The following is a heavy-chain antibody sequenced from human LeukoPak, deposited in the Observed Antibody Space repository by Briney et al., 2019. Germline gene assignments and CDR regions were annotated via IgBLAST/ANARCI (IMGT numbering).Heavy chain of an antibody. Sequence: SETLSLTCTVSGGSISSYYWSWIRQPPGKALEWIGYIYYSGSTNYNPSLKSRVTISVDTSKNQFSLKLSSVTAADTAVYYCARDLAGYYSDWFDPWGQGTLVTVSS. CDR1: GGSISSYY. CDR3: ARDLAGYYSDWFDP. J-gene: IGHJ5*02. V-gene: IGHV4-59*01. D-gene: IGHD3-10*01. CDR2: IYYSGST.